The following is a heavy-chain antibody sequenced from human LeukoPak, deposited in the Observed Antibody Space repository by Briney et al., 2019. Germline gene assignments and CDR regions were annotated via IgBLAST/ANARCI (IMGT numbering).Heavy chain of an antibody. V-gene: IGHV3-30*02. CDR3: AKDRIVVVPAALDY. J-gene: IGHJ4*02. CDR1: GFTFSSYE. Sequence: GGSLRLSCAASGFTFSSYEMNWVRQAPGKGLEWVAFIRYDGSNKYYADSVKGRFTISRDNSKNTLYLQMNSLRAEDTAVYYCAKDRIVVVPAALDYWGQGTLVTVSS. D-gene: IGHD2-2*01. CDR2: IRYDGSNK.